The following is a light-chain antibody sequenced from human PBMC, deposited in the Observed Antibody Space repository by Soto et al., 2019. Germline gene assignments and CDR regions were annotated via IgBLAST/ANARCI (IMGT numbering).Light chain of an antibody. V-gene: IGKV3D-20*02. J-gene: IGKJ5*01. CDR1: QSVSSSY. CDR2: GAS. CDR3: QHRSNWHIS. Sequence: ILLTQSPGTLSLSPGGRATLSCRASQSVSSSYLAWYQQKPGQAPRLLIYGASSRATGIPERYSGSGPGTDFTLTISSLEPEDFEVYYCQHRSNWHISFGQGTRLEIK.